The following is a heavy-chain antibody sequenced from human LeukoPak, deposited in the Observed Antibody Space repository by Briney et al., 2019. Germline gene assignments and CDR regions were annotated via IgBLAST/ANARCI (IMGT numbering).Heavy chain of an antibody. D-gene: IGHD1-7*01. CDR2: IYYSGST. V-gene: IGHV4-59*01. Sequence: SETLSLTCTVSGGSISSYYWSWIRQPPGKGLEWIGYIYYSGSTNYNPSLKSRVTISVDTSKNQFPLKLSSVTAADTAVYYCARGNSGTTLDYWGQGTLVTVSS. CDR1: GGSISSYY. CDR3: ARGNSGTTLDY. J-gene: IGHJ4*02.